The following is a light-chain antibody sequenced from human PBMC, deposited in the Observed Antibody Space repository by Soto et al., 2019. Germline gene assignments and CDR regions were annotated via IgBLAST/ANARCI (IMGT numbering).Light chain of an antibody. CDR2: DVS. Sequence: QSALTQPASVSGSPGQSITISCTGTISDIGLYKFVSWYQHHPGKAPKLIIFDVSSRASGISNRFSGSKSGNTASLTISGLQAEDEADYYCPSYTTENIVVVFGGGTKLTVL. CDR1: ISDIGLYKF. J-gene: IGLJ2*01. V-gene: IGLV2-14*03. CDR3: PSYTTENIVVV.